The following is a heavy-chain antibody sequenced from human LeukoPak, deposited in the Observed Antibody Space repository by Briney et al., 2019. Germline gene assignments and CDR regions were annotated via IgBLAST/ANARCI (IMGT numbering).Heavy chain of an antibody. V-gene: IGHV3-66*02. CDR2: MYSDDNT. J-gene: IGHJ4*02. Sequence: GGSLTLSCAASGFTVSGSYMTWVRQPPGKGLEWVSIMYSDDNTYYTVSVEGRFTIFRDNSKNTLYLQVNSLRVEDTAVYYCATRRRGALTAGIWPKDCWGQGTLVTVSS. CDR3: ATRRRGALTAGIWPKDC. CDR1: GFTVSGSY. D-gene: IGHD2-21*02.